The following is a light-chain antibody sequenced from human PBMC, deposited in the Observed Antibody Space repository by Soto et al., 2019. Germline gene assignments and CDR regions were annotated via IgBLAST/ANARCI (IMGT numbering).Light chain of an antibody. J-gene: IGKJ5*01. CDR1: QDISNY. V-gene: IGKV1-33*01. CDR2: GAS. CDR3: HQYDNLLPT. Sequence: ESQMRQSPSSLSGSVGERVTFTRQASQDISNYLTWYQQKPGKAPKLLIYGASNLETGVPSRFSGSGSGTDFTFSISSLQPEDIATYYCHQYDNLLPTFGQGTRLEIK.